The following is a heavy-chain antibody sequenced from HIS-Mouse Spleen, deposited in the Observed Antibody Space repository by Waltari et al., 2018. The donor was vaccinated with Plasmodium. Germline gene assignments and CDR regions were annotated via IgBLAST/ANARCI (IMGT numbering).Heavy chain of an antibody. CDR2: IKQAGSEK. CDR1: GFTFSSYW. V-gene: IGHV3-7*01. D-gene: IGHD6-13*01. CDR3: ASSWYWYFDL. Sequence: EVQLVESGGGLVQPGGSLRLSCAASGFTFSSYWMSWFRQAPGKGLEWVAKIKQAGSEKYYVDSVKCRFTISRDNAKTSLYLQMNSLSAEDTAVYYCASSWYWYFDLWGRGTLVTVSS. J-gene: IGHJ2*01.